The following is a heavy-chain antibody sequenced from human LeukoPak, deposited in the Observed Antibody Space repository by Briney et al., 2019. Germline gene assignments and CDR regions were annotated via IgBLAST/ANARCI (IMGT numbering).Heavy chain of an antibody. CDR1: GYTFTSYG. Sequence: ASVKVSCKASGYTFTSYGISWVRQAPGQGLEWMGWISAYNGNTNYAQKLQGRVTMTTDTSTSTAYMELRSLRSDDTAVYYCARGRLERYFDWLLGDFWGRGTLVTVSS. J-gene: IGHJ4*02. CDR3: ARGRLERYFDWLLGDF. D-gene: IGHD3-9*01. CDR2: ISAYNGNT. V-gene: IGHV1-18*01.